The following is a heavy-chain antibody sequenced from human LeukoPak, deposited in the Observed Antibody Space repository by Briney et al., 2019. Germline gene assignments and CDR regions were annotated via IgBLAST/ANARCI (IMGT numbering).Heavy chain of an antibody. CDR3: ARAYSETYGLGYYYMDV. CDR1: RFTSSNIW. V-gene: IGHV3-74*03. Sequence: PGGTLSFYCAASRFTSSNIWREWHPQAQGMERVWVLRTNSDRRTTTQADPVKGRFTISRDNAENRLYLQMNSLRAEDTAVYYCARAYSETYGLGYYYMDVWGKGTTVTISS. CDR2: TNSDRRTT. J-gene: IGHJ6*03. D-gene: IGHD1-26*01.